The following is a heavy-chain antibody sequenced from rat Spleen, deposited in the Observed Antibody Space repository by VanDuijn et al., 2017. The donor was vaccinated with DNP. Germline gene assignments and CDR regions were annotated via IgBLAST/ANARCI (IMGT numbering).Heavy chain of an antibody. CDR2: ISYSGNT. D-gene: IGHD1-5*01. Sequence: EVQLQESGPGLVKPSQSLSLTCSVTGYSITSSYRWNWIRKFPGNKMEYIGHISYSGNTNYNPSLKSRISITRDTSKNQFFLQLNSVSTEDTATYYCARWKIGPHYFDYWGQGVMVTVSS. J-gene: IGHJ2*01. CDR3: ARWKIGPHYFDY. V-gene: IGHV3-1*01. CDR1: GYSITSSY.